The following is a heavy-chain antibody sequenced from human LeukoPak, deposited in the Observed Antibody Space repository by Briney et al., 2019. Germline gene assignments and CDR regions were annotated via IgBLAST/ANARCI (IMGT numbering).Heavy chain of an antibody. V-gene: IGHV3-23*01. Sequence: GGSLRLSCAASGFTFSRYWMSWVRQAPGKGLEWVSSISGSGGSTYYADSVKGRFTISRDNSKNTLYLQMNSLRAEDTAVYYCAKDRPAVAALFDYWGPGTLVTVSS. D-gene: IGHD6-19*01. CDR3: AKDRPAVAALFDY. CDR2: ISGSGGST. J-gene: IGHJ4*02. CDR1: GFTFSRYW.